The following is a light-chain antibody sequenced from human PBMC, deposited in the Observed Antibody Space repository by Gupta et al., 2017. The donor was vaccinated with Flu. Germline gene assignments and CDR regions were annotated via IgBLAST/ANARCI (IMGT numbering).Light chain of an antibody. Sequence: SGHSTYPIAWHQQQPEKGPRFLMKLNSDGSHDKGDGIPDRFSGSSSGAERYLTISSLQSEDEADYFCQAWGAGVRVFGGGTKVTVL. J-gene: IGLJ3*02. CDR1: SGHSTYP. CDR2: LNSDGSH. V-gene: IGLV4-69*01. CDR3: QAWGAGVRV.